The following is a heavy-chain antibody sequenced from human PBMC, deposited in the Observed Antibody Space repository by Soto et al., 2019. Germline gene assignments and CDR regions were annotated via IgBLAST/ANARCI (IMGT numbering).Heavy chain of an antibody. Sequence: PSETLSLPCTVSGGSISSSRNFYWGWISKPPGKGLEWIGSLSIYYSENTYYKPSLKSRATLSVDMSKNQFSLNLSSVTAADTAVYYCVTTAAYCTSISCYDFDCWGQGTLSAVSS. CDR3: VTTAAYCTSISCYDFDC. V-gene: IGHV4-39*01. J-gene: IGHJ4*02. CDR2: LSIYYSENT. CDR1: GGSISSSRNFY. D-gene: IGHD2-2*01.